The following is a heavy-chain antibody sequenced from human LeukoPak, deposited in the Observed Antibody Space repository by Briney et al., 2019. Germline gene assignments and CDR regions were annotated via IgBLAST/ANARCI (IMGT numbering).Heavy chain of an antibody. Sequence: SETLSLTCTVSGGSISSGGYYWSWIRQPPGKGLEWIGYIYHSGSTYYNPSLKSRVTISVDRSKNQFSLKLSSVTAADTAVYYCARDFSGDDYNYYGMDVWGQGTTVTVSS. D-gene: IGHD7-27*01. CDR2: IYHSGST. CDR1: GGSISSGGYY. V-gene: IGHV4-30-2*01. CDR3: ARDFSGDDYNYYGMDV. J-gene: IGHJ6*02.